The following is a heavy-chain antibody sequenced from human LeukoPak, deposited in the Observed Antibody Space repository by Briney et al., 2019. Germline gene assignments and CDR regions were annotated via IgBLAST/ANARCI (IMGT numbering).Heavy chain of an antibody. CDR2: ISSSSSYI. CDR3: ARVDDYGGREGAFDI. V-gene: IGHV3-21*01. D-gene: IGHD4-23*01. J-gene: IGHJ3*02. CDR1: GFTFSSYS. Sequence: KPGGSLRLSCAASGFTFSSYSMNWVRQAPGKGLEWVSSISSSSSYIYYADSVKGRFTISRDNAKNSLYLQMNSLRAEDTAVYYCARVDDYGGREGAFDIWGQGTMVTVSS.